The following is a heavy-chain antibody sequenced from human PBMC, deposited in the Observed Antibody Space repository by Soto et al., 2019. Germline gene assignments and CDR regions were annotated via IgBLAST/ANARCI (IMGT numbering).Heavy chain of an antibody. D-gene: IGHD3-10*01. J-gene: IGHJ6*02. V-gene: IGHV1-69*13. CDR2: IIPMFGTS. Sequence: SVKVSCKASGGTFRNYAISWVRQAPGQGLEWVGGIIPMFGTSNYAQNFQGRVSITADESTSTAYMELSSLRSEDTAVYYCARGVRTGFYGMDVWGQGTTVTVSS. CDR3: ARGVRTGFYGMDV. CDR1: GGTFRNYA.